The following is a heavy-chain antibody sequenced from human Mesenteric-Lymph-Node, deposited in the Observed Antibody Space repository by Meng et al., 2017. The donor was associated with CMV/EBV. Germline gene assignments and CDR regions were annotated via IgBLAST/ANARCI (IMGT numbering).Heavy chain of an antibody. CDR2: IYHSGST. CDR1: SYSISSGYY. V-gene: IGHV4-38-2*02. D-gene: IGHD3-3*01. CDR3: ARDIGRNYDLVSDDV. Sequence: SETLSLTCTVSSYSISSGYYWGWIRQPPEKGLEWIGSIYHSGSTYYNPSLKSRVTISVDTSTNQFSLKLSSVTAADTAVYYCARDIGRNYDLVSDDVWGQGTTVTVSS. J-gene: IGHJ6*02.